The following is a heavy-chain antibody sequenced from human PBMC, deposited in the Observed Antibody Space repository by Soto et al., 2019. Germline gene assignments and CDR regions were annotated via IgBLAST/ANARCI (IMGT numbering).Heavy chain of an antibody. CDR3: ARDLSDIVLMVYANYFDY. J-gene: IGHJ4*02. D-gene: IGHD2-8*01. V-gene: IGHV1-69*13. Sequence: SVKVSCKASGGTFSSYAISWVRQAPGQGLEWMGGIIPIFGTANYAQKFQGRVTITADESTSTAYMELRSLRSDDTAVYYCARDLSDIVLMVYANYFDYWGQGTLVTVSS. CDR1: GGTFSSYA. CDR2: IIPIFGTA.